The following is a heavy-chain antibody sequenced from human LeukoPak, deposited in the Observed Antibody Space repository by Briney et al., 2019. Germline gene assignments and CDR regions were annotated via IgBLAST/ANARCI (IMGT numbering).Heavy chain of an antibody. J-gene: IGHJ3*02. CDR3: ARRNSSSRVDAFDI. Sequence: GGSLRLSCAASGFTFSSYSMNWVRQAPGKGLGWVSYISSSSSTIYYADSVKGRFTISRDNAKNSLYLQMNSLRDEDTAVYYCARRNSSSRVDAFDIWGQGTMVTVSS. CDR2: ISSSSSTI. CDR1: GFTFSSYS. D-gene: IGHD6-6*01. V-gene: IGHV3-48*02.